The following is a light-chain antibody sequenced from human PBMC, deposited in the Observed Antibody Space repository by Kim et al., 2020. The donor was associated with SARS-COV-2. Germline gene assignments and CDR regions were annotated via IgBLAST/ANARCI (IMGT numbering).Light chain of an antibody. CDR1: QSVVDNH. J-gene: IGKJ2*01. V-gene: IGKV3-20*01. CDR3: QQYSIRPPYT. CDR2: GTS. Sequence: EIVLTQSPGTLSLSPGERVILSCSASQSVVDNHLAWFQQEPGQAPRLLIYGTSSRATGIPDRFSGSGSGTDFTLTISRLEPEDSAMYYCQQYSIRPPYTFGQGTKLEI.